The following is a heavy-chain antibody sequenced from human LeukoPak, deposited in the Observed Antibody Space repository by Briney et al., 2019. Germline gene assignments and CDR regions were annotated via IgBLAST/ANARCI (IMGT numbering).Heavy chain of an antibody. V-gene: IGHV3-48*03. CDR1: GFTFSSYE. CDR3: ARDQSMTTVTTCDY. Sequence: GGSLRLSCAASGFTFSSYEMNWVRQAPGKGLEWVSYISSSGSTIYYADSVKGRFTISRDNAKNSLYLQMNSLRAEDMAVYYCARDQSMTTVTTCDYWGRGTLVTVSS. J-gene: IGHJ4*02. D-gene: IGHD4-17*01. CDR2: ISSSGSTI.